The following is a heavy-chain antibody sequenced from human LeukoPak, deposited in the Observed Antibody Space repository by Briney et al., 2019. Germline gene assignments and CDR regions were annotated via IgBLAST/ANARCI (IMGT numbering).Heavy chain of an antibody. Sequence: ASVKVSCKASGYTFTSYGISWVRQAPGQGLEWMGWISAYNGNTNYAQKLQGRVTMTTDTSTSTAYMELRSLRSDDTAAYYCARDFSSGYSGYDPFDYWGQGTLVTVSS. CDR2: ISAYNGNT. J-gene: IGHJ4*02. V-gene: IGHV1-18*01. CDR1: GYTFTSYG. CDR3: ARDFSSGYSGYDPFDY. D-gene: IGHD5-12*01.